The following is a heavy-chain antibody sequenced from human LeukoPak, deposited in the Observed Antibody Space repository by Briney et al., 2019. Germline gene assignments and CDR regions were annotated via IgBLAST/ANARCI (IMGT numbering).Heavy chain of an antibody. J-gene: IGHJ4*02. V-gene: IGHV1-18*01. CDR1: GYTFTSYG. CDR2: ISAYNGNT. Sequence: GASVKVSCKASGYTFTSYGISWVRQAPGQGLEWMGWISAYNGNTNYAQKLQGRVTMTTDTSTSTAYMELRSLRSDDTAVYYCARGWEGKNYYDSSGYGNSGDYWGQGTLVTVSS. CDR3: ARGWEGKNYYDSSGYGNSGDY. D-gene: IGHD3-22*01.